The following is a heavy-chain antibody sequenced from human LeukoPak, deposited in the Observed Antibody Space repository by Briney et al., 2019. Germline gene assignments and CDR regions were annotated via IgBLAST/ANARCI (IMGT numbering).Heavy chain of an antibody. V-gene: IGHV3-33*01. J-gene: IGHJ4*02. D-gene: IGHD2-21*01. CDR3: ARDTYSTLPDY. CDR1: GFTFSTSG. CDR2: IWFDGSKK. Sequence: GRSLRLSCAASGFTFSTSGMHWVRQAPGKGLERVAVIWFDGSKKYSADSVKGRFTISRDNSKNTLYLQMNSLRAEDTAVYYCARDTYSTLPDYWGQGTLVTVSS.